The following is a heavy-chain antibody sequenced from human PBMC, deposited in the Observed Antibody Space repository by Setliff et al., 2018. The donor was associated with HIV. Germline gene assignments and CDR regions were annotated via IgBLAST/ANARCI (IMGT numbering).Heavy chain of an antibody. CDR3: ARGQPQGGGTYWSAFDI. D-gene: IGHD1-26*01. CDR1: GDSISSTY. Sequence: SETLSLTCTVSGDSISSTYWSWVRQPPGKGLGWIGFIYYTGDPDYNPSFKSRVTISLDTSKTQYSLKLSSVTAADTAVYYCARGQPQGGGTYWSAFDIWGQGTMVTVSS. J-gene: IGHJ3*02. V-gene: IGHV4-59*01. CDR2: IYYTGDP.